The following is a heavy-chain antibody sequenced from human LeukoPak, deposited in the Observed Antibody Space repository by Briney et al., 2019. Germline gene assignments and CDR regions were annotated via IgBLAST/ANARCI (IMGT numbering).Heavy chain of an antibody. CDR1: GFTFSSYG. CDR2: IRYDGSNK. Sequence: GGSLRLSCAASGFTFSSYGMHWVRQAPGKGLEWVAFIRYDGSNKYYADSVKGRFTISRDNSKNTLYLQMNSLRAEDTAVYYCAKDASGWYFGVGWFDPWGQGTLVTVSS. V-gene: IGHV3-30*02. CDR3: AKDASGWYFGVGWFDP. J-gene: IGHJ5*02. D-gene: IGHD6-19*01.